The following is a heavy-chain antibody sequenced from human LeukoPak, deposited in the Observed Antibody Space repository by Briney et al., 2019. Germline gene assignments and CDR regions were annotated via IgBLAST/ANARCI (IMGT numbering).Heavy chain of an antibody. CDR3: ARDPGYESWSPFWGGMDV. D-gene: IGHD3-16*01. V-gene: IGHV3-74*01. Sequence: GGSLRLSCAASGFTFSSSWMHWVRQAPGRGLVWVSRITRDGSSTTYADSVKGRFTTSRDNAKNTLYLQMDSLRDDDTAVYYCARDPGYESWSPFWGGMDVWGNGTTVTVSS. J-gene: IGHJ6*04. CDR1: GFTFSSSW. CDR2: ITRDGSST.